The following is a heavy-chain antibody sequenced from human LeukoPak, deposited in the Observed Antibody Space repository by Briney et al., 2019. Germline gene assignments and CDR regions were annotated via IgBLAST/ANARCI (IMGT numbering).Heavy chain of an antibody. CDR2: IYYSGNT. V-gene: IGHV4-39*01. D-gene: IGHD3-22*01. CDR3: ARHPYDSSSYDHYFDY. J-gene: IGHJ4*02. CDR1: GGSISSSSYY. Sequence: PSETLSLTCTVSGGSISSSSYYWGWIRQPPGKGLEWIGSIYYSGNTYYNPSLKSRVTISVDTSKNQFSLKLSSVTAADTAVYYCARHPYDSSSYDHYFDYWGQGTLVTVSS.